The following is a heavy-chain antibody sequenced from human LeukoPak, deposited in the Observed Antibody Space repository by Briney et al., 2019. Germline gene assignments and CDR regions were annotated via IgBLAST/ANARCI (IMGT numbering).Heavy chain of an antibody. V-gene: IGHV3-23*01. CDR1: GFAFNFYA. CDR3: ARDRVRAVAGSGGRYYYYGMDV. D-gene: IGHD6-19*01. J-gene: IGHJ6*02. Sequence: GGSLRLSCAASGFAFNFYAMSWVRQAPGKGLQWVSTINANGINTYYADSVRGRFTISRDNSKDTLYLQMNSLRAEDTAVYYCARDRVRAVAGSGGRYYYYGMDVWGQGTTVTVSS. CDR2: INANGINT.